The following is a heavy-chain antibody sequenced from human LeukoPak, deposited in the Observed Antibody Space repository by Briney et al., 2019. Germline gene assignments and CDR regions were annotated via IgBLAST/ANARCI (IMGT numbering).Heavy chain of an antibody. Sequence: PGGSLRLSCTTSKFNVNSYGMTWVRQAPGKGLEWVSSISGSGGSTQYAASVQGRFTISRDNSKNTLYPQMNSLRAEDTAVYYCAKDPNGDYIGTFDIWGQGTMVTVSS. J-gene: IGHJ3*02. CDR1: KFNVNSYG. V-gene: IGHV3-23*01. CDR2: ISGSGGST. D-gene: IGHD4-17*01. CDR3: AKDPNGDYIGTFDI.